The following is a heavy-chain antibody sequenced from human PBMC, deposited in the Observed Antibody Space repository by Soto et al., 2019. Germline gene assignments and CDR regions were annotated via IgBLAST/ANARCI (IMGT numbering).Heavy chain of an antibody. V-gene: IGHV5-10-1*01. J-gene: IGHJ4*02. CDR2: IAPSDSYT. CDR1: GYSFTTYR. Sequence: XESLTICYQASGYSFTTYRLSLVRQMPGKPLEWMGRIAPSDSYTNYEPSFQGHVTVSADKSISTAHLQWSSLKASDTAMYNCAKVKGIAVGGRYGYYLDYWGQGTLVTGSS. CDR3: AKVKGIAVGGRYGYYLDY. D-gene: IGHD6-13*01.